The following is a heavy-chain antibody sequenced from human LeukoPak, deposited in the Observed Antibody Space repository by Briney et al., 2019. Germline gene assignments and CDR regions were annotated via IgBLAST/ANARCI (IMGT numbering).Heavy chain of an antibody. CDR1: GYSFTNYG. V-gene: IGHV1-18*01. Sequence: GASVKVSCKAPGYSFTNYGISWVRQAPGQGLQWMGWISVNNADTNYAQNFQGRVTLTTDTSTGTAYMELRSLRSDDTAIYYCARVKWFGELFSDYWGQGTLVTVSS. CDR2: ISVNNADT. CDR3: ARVKWFGELFSDY. J-gene: IGHJ4*02. D-gene: IGHD3-10*01.